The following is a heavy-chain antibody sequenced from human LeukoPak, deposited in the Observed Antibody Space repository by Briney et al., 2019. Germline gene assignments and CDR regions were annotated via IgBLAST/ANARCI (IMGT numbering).Heavy chain of an antibody. CDR1: GGTFSSYA. V-gene: IGHV1-69*04. CDR3: ARDSDSFRGYYFDY. CDR2: TIPILGIA. Sequence: SVKVSCKASGGTFSSYAISWVRQAPGQGLEWMGRTIPILGIANYAQKFQGRVTITADESTSTAYMELSSLRSEDTAVYYCARDSDSFRGYYFDYWGQGTLVTVSS. J-gene: IGHJ4*02. D-gene: IGHD2/OR15-2a*01.